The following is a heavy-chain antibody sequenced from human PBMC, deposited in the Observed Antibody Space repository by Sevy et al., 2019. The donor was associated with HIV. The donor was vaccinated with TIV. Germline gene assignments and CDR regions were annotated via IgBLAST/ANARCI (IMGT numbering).Heavy chain of an antibody. CDR3: ARGLSSSWINYFDY. CDR1: GYTFTGYY. D-gene: IGHD6-13*01. CDR2: INPNSGGT. Sequence: ASVKVSCKASGYTFTGYYMQWVRQAPGQGLEWMGWINPNSGGTNYAQKFQDRVTMTRDTSISTAYMELSRLRSDDTAVYYCARGLSSSWINYFDYWGQGTLVTVSS. J-gene: IGHJ4*02. V-gene: IGHV1-2*02.